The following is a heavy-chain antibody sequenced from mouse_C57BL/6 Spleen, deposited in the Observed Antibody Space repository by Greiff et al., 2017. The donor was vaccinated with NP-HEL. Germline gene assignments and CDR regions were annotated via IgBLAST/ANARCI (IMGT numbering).Heavy chain of an antibody. Sequence: VQLQQSGAELVRPGASVTLSCKASGYTFTDYEMHWVKQTPVQGLEWIGAIDPETGGTAYNQKFKGKAILTADKSSSTACMELRSLTSEDSAGYYCSGGYDYGFDYWGQGTTLTVSS. CDR1: GYTFTDYE. V-gene: IGHV1-15*01. CDR2: IDPETGGT. J-gene: IGHJ2*01. CDR3: SGGYDYGFDY. D-gene: IGHD2-4*01.